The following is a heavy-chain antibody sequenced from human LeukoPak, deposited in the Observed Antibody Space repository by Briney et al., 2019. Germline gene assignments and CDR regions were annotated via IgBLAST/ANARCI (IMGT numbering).Heavy chain of an antibody. CDR1: GYTFTSYG. CDR3: ARDTYYYDSSGPLDP. V-gene: IGHV1-18*01. J-gene: IGHJ5*02. CDR2: NSAYNGNT. Sequence: GASVKVSCKASGYTFTSYGISWVRQAPGQGLEWMGWNSAYNGNTNYAQKLQGRVTMTTDTSTSTAYMELRSLRSDDTAVYYCARDTYYYDSSGPLDPWGQGTLVTVSS. D-gene: IGHD3-22*01.